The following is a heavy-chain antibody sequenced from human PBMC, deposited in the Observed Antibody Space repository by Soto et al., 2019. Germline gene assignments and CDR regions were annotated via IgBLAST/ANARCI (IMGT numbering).Heavy chain of an antibody. CDR3: ARAEGGIFDY. V-gene: IGHV4-30-2*01. CDR2: IYHGEST. Sequence: QLQLQESGSGLVKPSQTLSLTCAVSGGSISRGGYSWSGIRQPPGKGLEWIGYIYHGESTYYNPSLKSRVTISVDRSKNQFSLKLSSVTAADTAVYYCARAEGGIFDYWGQGTLVTVSS. CDR1: GGSISRGGYS. J-gene: IGHJ4*02.